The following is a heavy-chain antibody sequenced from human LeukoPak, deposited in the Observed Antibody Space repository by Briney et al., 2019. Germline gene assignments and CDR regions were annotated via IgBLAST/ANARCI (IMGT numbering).Heavy chain of an antibody. Sequence: GGSLRLSCAASGFTSDDYAMHWVRQAPGKGLEWVSGISWNSGSIGYADSVKGRFTISRDNAKNTLYLQMNSLRAEDTAVYYCARESTKYFDYWGQGTLVTVSS. D-gene: IGHD1-26*01. CDR2: ISWNSGSI. V-gene: IGHV3-9*02. J-gene: IGHJ4*02. CDR1: GFTSDDYA. CDR3: ARESTKYFDY.